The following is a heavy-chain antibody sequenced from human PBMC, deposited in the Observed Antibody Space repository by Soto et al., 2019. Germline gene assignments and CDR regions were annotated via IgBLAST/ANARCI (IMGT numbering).Heavy chain of an antibody. CDR3: ARIEMASIK. Sequence: QVQMQESGPGLVKPSVTVSLTCSVSGASIRSGGYYWSGLRQSPGKGLEWIGHIYYTGSTFYSPSLKSRLTISLDTSKNQFSLDLRSVTAADTAMYYCARIEMASIKWGRGTLVTVAS. CDR1: GASIRSGGYY. CDR2: IYYTGST. J-gene: IGHJ4*02. V-gene: IGHV4-31*03.